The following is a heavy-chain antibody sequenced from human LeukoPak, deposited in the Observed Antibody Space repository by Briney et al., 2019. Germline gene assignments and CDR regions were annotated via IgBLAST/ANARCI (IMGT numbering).Heavy chain of an antibody. D-gene: IGHD2-2*01. CDR1: GFSINYDW. CDR3: VRDQYCASSSCPGAFDL. CDR2: IKSKTDGGTT. V-gene: IGHV3-15*01. Sequence: GGSLRLSCAASGFSINYDWMSWVRQAPGKGLEWVGRIKSKTDGGTTEYAAPVKGRFTISGDDSRNTVYLQMSSLKSEDTAVYYCVRDQYCASSSCPGAFDLWGQGTVVTVSS. J-gene: IGHJ3*01.